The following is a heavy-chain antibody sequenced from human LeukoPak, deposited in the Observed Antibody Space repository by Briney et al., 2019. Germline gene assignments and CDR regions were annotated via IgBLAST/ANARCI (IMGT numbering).Heavy chain of an antibody. V-gene: IGHV3-23*01. D-gene: IGHD6-19*01. CDR1: GFTFSSYA. CDR3: ARRLYSTGWYTLDY. CDR2: ISGPGGST. J-gene: IGHJ4*02. Sequence: QTGGSLRLSCAASGFTFSSYAMSWVRQAPGKGLEWVSVISGPGGSTFYADSVKGRFTISRDNSKNTLYLQMNSLRAEDTAIYYCARRLYSTGWYTLDYWGQGTLVTVSS.